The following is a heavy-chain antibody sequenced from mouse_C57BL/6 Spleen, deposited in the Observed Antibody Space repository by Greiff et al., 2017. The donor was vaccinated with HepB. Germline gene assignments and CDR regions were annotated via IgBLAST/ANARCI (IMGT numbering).Heavy chain of an antibody. CDR1: GYTFTSYG. J-gene: IGHJ1*03. V-gene: IGHV1-81*01. CDR3: ERRGLTGTSDWYFDD. CDR2: IYPRSGNT. Sequence: QVQLQQSGAELVRPGASVKLSCKASGYTFTSYGISWVKQRTGQGLEWIGEIYPRSGNTYYNEKFKGKATLTADKSSSTAYMELSSLTSEDSAVYFCERRGLTGTSDWYFDDWGTGTTVTVSS. D-gene: IGHD4-1*01.